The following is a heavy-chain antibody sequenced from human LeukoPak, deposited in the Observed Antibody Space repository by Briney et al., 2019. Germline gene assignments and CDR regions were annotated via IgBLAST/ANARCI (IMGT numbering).Heavy chain of an antibody. CDR2: INHSGST. Sequence: SETLSLTCAVYGGSFSGYYWSWIRQPPGKGLEWSGEINHSGSTNYDPSLKSRVTISVDKSKNQFSLKLSSVTAADTAVYYCARRTTVTIPFGYWGQGTLVTVSS. J-gene: IGHJ4*02. CDR1: GGSFSGYY. CDR3: ARRTTVTIPFGY. D-gene: IGHD4-11*01. V-gene: IGHV4-34*01.